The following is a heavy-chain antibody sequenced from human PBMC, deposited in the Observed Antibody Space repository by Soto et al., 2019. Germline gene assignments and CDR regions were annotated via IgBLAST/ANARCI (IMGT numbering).Heavy chain of an antibody. V-gene: IGHV3-30*18. J-gene: IGHJ6*03. CDR1: GFTFSSYG. CDR3: AKGYYMDV. CDR2: ISYDGSNK. Sequence: GGSLRLSCAASGFTFSSYGMHWVRQAPGKGLEWVAVISYDGSNKYYADSAKGRFTISRDNSKNTLYLQMNSLRAEDTAVYYCAKGYYMDVWGKGTTVTVSS.